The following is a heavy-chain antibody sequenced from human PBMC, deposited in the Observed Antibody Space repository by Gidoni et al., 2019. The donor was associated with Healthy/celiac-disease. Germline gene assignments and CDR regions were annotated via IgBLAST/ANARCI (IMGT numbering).Heavy chain of an antibody. CDR3: AKGYDFWSGYYDY. J-gene: IGHJ4*02. Sequence: EVQLLEPGGGLVQPGGSLRLSCAASGFTFSSYAMSWVRQAPGKGLEWVSAISGSGGRTYYADSVKGRFTISRDNSKNTLYLQMNSLRAEDTAVYYCAKGYDFWSGYYDYWGQGTLVTVSS. CDR1: GFTFSSYA. V-gene: IGHV3-23*01. D-gene: IGHD3-3*01. CDR2: ISGSGGRT.